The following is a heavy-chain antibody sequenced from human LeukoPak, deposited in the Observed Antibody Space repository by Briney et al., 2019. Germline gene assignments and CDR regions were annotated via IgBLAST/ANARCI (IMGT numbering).Heavy chain of an antibody. V-gene: IGHV3-21*01. Sequence: GGSLRLSCAASGFTFSSYSMNWVRQAPGKGLEWVSSISSSSSYIYYADSVKGRFTISRDNAKNSLYLQMNSLRAEDTAVYYCARDPGSSWYQDYWGQGNLVTVSS. CDR2: ISSSSSYI. CDR1: GFTFSSYS. J-gene: IGHJ4*02. CDR3: ARDPGSSWYQDY. D-gene: IGHD6-13*01.